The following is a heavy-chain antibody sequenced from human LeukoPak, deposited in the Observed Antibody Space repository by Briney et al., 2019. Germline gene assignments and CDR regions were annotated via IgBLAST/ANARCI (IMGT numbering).Heavy chain of an antibody. J-gene: IGHJ4*02. CDR2: IYSGGST. Sequence: PGGSLRLSCAASGVTVGNNYMNWVRQAPGKGLEWVSLIYSGGSTHYADSVKGRFTISRDNSKNALYLQMNSLRVDDTAVYYCWRDPPAVAANTYGWGQGTLVTVSS. CDR1: GVTVGNNY. CDR3: WRDPPAVAANTYG. D-gene: IGHD6-6*01. V-gene: IGHV3-66*01.